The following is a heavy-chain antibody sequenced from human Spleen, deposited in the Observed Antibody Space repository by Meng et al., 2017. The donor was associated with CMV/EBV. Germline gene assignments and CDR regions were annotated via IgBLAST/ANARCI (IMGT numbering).Heavy chain of an antibody. CDR1: GFTFSSYW. D-gene: IGHD2-15*01. J-gene: IGHJ6*02. Sequence: GESLKISGAASGFTFSSYWMHRVRQAPGKGLVWVSRINSDGSSTSYADSVKGRFTISRDNAKNTLYLQMNSLRAEDTAVYYCARNTPGWHYYYYGMDVWGQGTTVTVSS. V-gene: IGHV3-74*01. CDR2: INSDGSST. CDR3: ARNTPGWHYYYYGMDV.